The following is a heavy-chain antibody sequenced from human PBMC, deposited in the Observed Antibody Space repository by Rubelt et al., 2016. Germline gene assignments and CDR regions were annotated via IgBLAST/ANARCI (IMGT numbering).Heavy chain of an antibody. CDR3: ARSKDTAMVTDADWYFDL. J-gene: IGHJ2*01. CDR2: INAGNGNT. Sequence: QVQLVQSGAEVKKPGASVKVSCKASGYTFTSYAMHWVRQAPGQRLEWMGWINAGNGNTKYSQKFQGRVTIPRDPSASTAYMELSSLRSEDTAVYYCARSKDTAMVTDADWYFDLWGRGTLVTVSS. V-gene: IGHV1-3*01. D-gene: IGHD5-18*01. CDR1: GYTFTSYA.